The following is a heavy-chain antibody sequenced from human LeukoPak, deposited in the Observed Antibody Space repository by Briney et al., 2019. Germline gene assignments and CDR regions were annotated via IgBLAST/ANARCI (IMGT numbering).Heavy chain of an antibody. J-gene: IGHJ4*02. Sequence: SETLSLTCTVSGGSVSNYYWSWIRQSLGKGLEWIGYIYYTETSYNPSLKSRVTISADTSKNQFSLKLYSVTAADTAVYYCATRKLGNDYWGQGTLVTVSS. D-gene: IGHD7-27*01. V-gene: IGHV4-59*02. CDR1: GGSVSNYY. CDR3: ATRKLGNDY. CDR2: IYYTET.